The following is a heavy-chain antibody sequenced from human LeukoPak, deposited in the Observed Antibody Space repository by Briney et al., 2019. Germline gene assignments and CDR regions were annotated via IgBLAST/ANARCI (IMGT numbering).Heavy chain of an antibody. J-gene: IGHJ4*02. V-gene: IGHV4-4*02. CDR3: ARHALLYYDILTGYYPRGHYFDY. Sequence: PSETLSLTCAVSGGSISSSNWWSWVRQPPGKGLEWIGEIYHSGSTNYNPSLKSRVTISVDKSKNQFSLKLSSVTAADTAVYYCARHALLYYDILTGYYPRGHYFDYWGQGTLVTVSS. CDR2: IYHSGST. D-gene: IGHD3-9*01. CDR1: GGSISSSNW.